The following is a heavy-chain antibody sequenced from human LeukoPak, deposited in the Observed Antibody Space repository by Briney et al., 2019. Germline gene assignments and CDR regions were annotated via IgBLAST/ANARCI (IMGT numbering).Heavy chain of an antibody. Sequence: GGSLRLSCAASGFTFSSYEMNWVRQAPGKGLEWVSYISSSGSTIYYADSVKGRFTISRDNAKNSLYLQMNSLRAEDTAVYYCARDEVVANADYYYYYMDVWSKGTTVTVSS. V-gene: IGHV3-48*03. CDR2: ISSSGSTI. CDR1: GFTFSSYE. J-gene: IGHJ6*03. D-gene: IGHD2-15*01. CDR3: ARDEVVANADYYYYYMDV.